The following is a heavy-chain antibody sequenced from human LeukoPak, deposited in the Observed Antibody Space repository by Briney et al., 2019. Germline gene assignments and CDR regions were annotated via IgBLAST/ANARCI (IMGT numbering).Heavy chain of an antibody. D-gene: IGHD3-10*01. CDR2: INTDGSST. V-gene: IGHV3-74*01. CDR1: GFTFSSYW. J-gene: IGHJ6*03. Sequence: GGSLRLSCAASGFTFSSYWMHWVRQAPGKGLVWVSRINTDGSSTSYADSVKGRFTISRDNAKNTLYLQMNSLRAEDTAVYYCAREGYYGSGSTFFRHYYYYMDVWGKGTTVTVSS. CDR3: AREGYYGSGSTFFRHYYYYMDV.